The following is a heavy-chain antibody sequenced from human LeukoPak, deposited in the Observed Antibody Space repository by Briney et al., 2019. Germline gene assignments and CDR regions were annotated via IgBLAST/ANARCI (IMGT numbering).Heavy chain of an antibody. CDR2: IYYSGST. CDR3: ARHRCGYDCPFDY. J-gene: IGHJ4*02. V-gene: IGHV4-59*08. CDR1: GGSISSYY. Sequence: SETLSLTCTVSGGSISSYYWSWIRQPPGKGLEWIGYIYYSGSTNYNPSLKSRVTISVDTSKNQFSLKLSSVTAADTAVYYCARHRCGYDCPFDYWGQGTLVTVSS. D-gene: IGHD5-12*01.